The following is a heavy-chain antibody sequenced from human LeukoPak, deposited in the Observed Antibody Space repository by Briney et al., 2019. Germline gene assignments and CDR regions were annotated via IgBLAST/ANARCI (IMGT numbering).Heavy chain of an antibody. CDR2: MNPNSGNT. D-gene: IGHD2-2*01. CDR3: ARGGYCSSPSCRRRKYYYYYYMDV. Sequence: ASVKVSCKASGYTFTSYDINWVRQATGQGLEWMGWMNPNSGNTGYAQKFQGRVTITRNTSISTAYMELSSLRSEDTAVYYCARGGYCSSPSCRRRKYYYYYYMDVWGKGTTVTVSS. CDR1: GYTFTSYD. V-gene: IGHV1-8*03. J-gene: IGHJ6*03.